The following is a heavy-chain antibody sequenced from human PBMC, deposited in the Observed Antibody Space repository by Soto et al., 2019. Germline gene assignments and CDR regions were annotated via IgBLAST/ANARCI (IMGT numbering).Heavy chain of an antibody. D-gene: IGHD6-13*01. CDR1: GFTFGSYG. Sequence: QVQLVESGGGVVQPGRSLRLSCVASGFTFGSYGMYWVRQAPGKGLEWVAVISSGGNNKYYGDSVRGRVTISRDNSQNTLYLHMNPVRVEDTAIYYCARDPVAAAGNNYYRMDAWGQGTTVTVSS. CDR2: ISSGGNNK. J-gene: IGHJ6*02. CDR3: ARDPVAAAGNNYYRMDA. V-gene: IGHV3-30*03.